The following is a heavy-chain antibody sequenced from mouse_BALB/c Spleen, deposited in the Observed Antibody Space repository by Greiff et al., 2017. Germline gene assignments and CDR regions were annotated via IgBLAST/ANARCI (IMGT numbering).Heavy chain of an antibody. CDR1: GFTFNTYA. Sequence: EVKLLESGGGLVQPKGSLKLSCAASGFTFNTYAMNWVRQAPGKGLEWVARIRSKSNNYATYYADSVKDRFTISRDDSQSMLYLQMNNLKTEDTAMYYCVRHEYRYDYAMDYWGQGTSVTVSS. V-gene: IGHV10-1*02. D-gene: IGHD2-14*01. CDR3: VRHEYRYDYAMDY. J-gene: IGHJ4*01. CDR2: IRSKSNNYAT.